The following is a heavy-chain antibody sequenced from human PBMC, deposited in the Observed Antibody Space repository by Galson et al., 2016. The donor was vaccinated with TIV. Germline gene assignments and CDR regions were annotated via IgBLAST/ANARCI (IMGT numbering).Heavy chain of an antibody. CDR2: VDPEDGKT. CDR3: TTVRLRGSGGMDV. CDR1: GYTFTDYY. D-gene: IGHD2-8*01. J-gene: IGHJ6*02. Sequence: VKVSCKVFGYTFTDYYLHWMQQAPGKGFEWMGHVDPEDGKTNYAAKFQGRVTMTADTSTDTAYMELSGLRSEDTAIYFCTTVRLRGSGGMDVWGQGTTVIVS. V-gene: IGHV1-69-2*01.